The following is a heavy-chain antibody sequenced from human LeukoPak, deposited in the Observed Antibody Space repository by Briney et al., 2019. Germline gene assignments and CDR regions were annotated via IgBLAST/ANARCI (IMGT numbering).Heavy chain of an antibody. Sequence: GASVKVSCKASGYTFTSYYMHWVRQAPGQGLEWMGIINPSGGSTSYAQKFQGRVTMTRDTSTSTVYMELSSLRAEDTAVYYCARDPRAGTYYDFWSGYFDYYYMDVWGKGTTVTVSS. CDR1: GYTFTSYY. CDR2: INPSGGST. V-gene: IGHV1-46*01. D-gene: IGHD3-3*01. CDR3: ARDPRAGTYYDFWSGYFDYYYMDV. J-gene: IGHJ6*03.